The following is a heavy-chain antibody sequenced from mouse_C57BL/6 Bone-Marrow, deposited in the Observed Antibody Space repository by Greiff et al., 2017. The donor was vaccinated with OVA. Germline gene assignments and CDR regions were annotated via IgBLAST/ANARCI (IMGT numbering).Heavy chain of an antibody. CDR2: IFPGSGST. D-gene: IGHD1-1*01. CDR1: GYTFTDYY. Sequence: QVQLKESGPELVKPGASVKISCKASGYTFTDYYINWVKQRPGQGLEWIGWIFPGSGSTYYNEKFKGKATLTVDKSSSTAYMLLSSLTSEDSAVYFCAREGNYYGSKDDWGQGTTLTVSS. CDR3: AREGNYYGSKDD. V-gene: IGHV1-75*01. J-gene: IGHJ2*01.